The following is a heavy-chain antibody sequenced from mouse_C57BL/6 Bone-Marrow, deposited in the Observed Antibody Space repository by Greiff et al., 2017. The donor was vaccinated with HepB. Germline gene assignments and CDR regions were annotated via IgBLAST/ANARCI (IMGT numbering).Heavy chain of an antibody. V-gene: IGHV1-15*01. J-gene: IGHJ3*01. CDR3: TLIYYDYPAWFAY. CDR1: GYTFTDYE. CDR2: IDPETGGT. D-gene: IGHD2-4*01. Sequence: QVQLQQSGAELVRPGASVTLSCKASGYTFTDYEMHWVKQTPVHGLEWIGAIDPETGGTAYNQKFKGKAILTADKSSSTAYMDLRSLTSEDSAVYYCTLIYYDYPAWFAYWGQGTLVTVSA.